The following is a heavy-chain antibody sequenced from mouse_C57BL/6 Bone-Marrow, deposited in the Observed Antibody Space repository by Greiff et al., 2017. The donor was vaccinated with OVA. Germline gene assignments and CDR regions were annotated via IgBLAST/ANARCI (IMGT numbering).Heavy chain of an antibody. CDR1: GYTFTSYW. Sequence: QVHVKQPGAELVKPGASVKMSCKASGYTFTSYWITWVKQRPGQGLEWIGDIYPGSGSTNYNEKFKSKATLTVDTSSSTAYMQLSSLTSEDSAVYYCARPGGDYFDYWDQGTTLTVSS. J-gene: IGHJ2*01. CDR3: ARPGGDYFDY. V-gene: IGHV1-55*01. CDR2: IYPGSGST.